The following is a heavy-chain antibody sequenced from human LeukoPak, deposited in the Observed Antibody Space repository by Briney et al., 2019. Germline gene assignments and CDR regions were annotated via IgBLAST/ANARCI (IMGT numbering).Heavy chain of an antibody. D-gene: IGHD3-10*01. CDR2: IYPGDSDS. CDR1: GYSFTNSW. J-gene: IGHJ4*02. CDR3: ARYYGSGSQGSNFDC. Sequence: GESLKISCKGSGYSFTNSWIGWVRQMPGKGLEWMGIIYPGDSDSRYSPSFQGQVTISADKSISTAYLQWSSLKASDTAMYYCARYYGSGSQGSNFDCWGQGTLVTVSS. V-gene: IGHV5-51*01.